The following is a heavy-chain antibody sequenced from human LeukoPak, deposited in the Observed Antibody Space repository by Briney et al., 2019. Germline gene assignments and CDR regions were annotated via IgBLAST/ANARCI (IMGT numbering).Heavy chain of an antibody. CDR3: AKANYGSGSYYYYYGMDV. D-gene: IGHD3-10*01. Sequence: GGSLRLSCAASGFTFDDYAMHWVRQAPGKGLEWVSLISGDGGSTYYADSVKGRFTISRDNSKNSLYLQMNSLRTEDTALYYCAKANYGSGSYYYYYGMDVWGQGTTVTVSS. CDR2: ISGDGGST. V-gene: IGHV3-43*02. CDR1: GFTFDDYA. J-gene: IGHJ6*02.